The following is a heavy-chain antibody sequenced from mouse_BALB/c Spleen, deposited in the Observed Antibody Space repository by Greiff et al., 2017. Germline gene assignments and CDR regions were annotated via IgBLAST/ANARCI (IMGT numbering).Heavy chain of an antibody. D-gene: IGHD2-4*01. J-gene: IGHJ3*01. CDR1: GYTFTSYT. Sequence: VQLQQSGAELARPGASVKMSCKASGYTFTSYTMHWVKQRPGQGLEWIGYINPSSGYTKYNQKFKDKATLTADKSSSTAYMQLSSLTSEDSAVYYCASMITTVSWLAYWGQGTLVTVSA. V-gene: IGHV1-4*01. CDR3: ASMITTVSWLAY. CDR2: INPSSGYT.